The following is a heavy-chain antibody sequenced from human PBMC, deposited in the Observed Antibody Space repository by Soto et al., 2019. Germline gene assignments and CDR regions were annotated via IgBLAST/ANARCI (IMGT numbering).Heavy chain of an antibody. CDR1: GGSISSYY. CDR2: IYYSGST. Sequence: TSETLSLTCTVSGGSISSYYWSWIRQPPGKGLEWIGYIYYSGSTNYNPSLKSRVTISVDTSKNQFSLKLSSVTAADTAVYYCARYYGSGSYGYYYYGMDVWGQGTTVTVSS. D-gene: IGHD3-10*01. CDR3: ARYYGSGSYGYYYYGMDV. V-gene: IGHV4-59*01. J-gene: IGHJ6*02.